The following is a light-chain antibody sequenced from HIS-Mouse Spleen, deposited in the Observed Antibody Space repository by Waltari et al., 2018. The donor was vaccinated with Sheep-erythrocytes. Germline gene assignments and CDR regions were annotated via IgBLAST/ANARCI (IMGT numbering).Light chain of an antibody. CDR3: CSYAGSSTLV. J-gene: IGLJ2*01. CDR1: SREFGSHTL. Sequence: QSALTQPAPVSGSPGRSIPLPCTGTSREFGSHTLVSWYQQHPGKAPKPMIYEGSKRPSGVSNRFSGSKSGNTASLTISGLQAEDEADYYCCSYAGSSTLVFGGGTKLTVL. V-gene: IGLV2-23*01. CDR2: EGS.